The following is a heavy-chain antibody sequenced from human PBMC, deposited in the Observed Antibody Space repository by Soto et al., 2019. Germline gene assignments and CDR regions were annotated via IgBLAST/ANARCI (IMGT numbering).Heavy chain of an antibody. CDR1: GHSLSTSGVG. J-gene: IGHJ4*02. Sequence: QITLKESGPTLVKPTQTLTLTSTFSGHSLSTSGVGVGWIRQPPGKALEWLAPFYWDDDKRYSPSLKSRLTISKDTSKNQVVLTITTMDPVDTATYYCAYLTSAIDFDYWGQGTLVTVSS. CDR2: FYWDDDK. V-gene: IGHV2-5*02. CDR3: AYLTSAIDFDY. D-gene: IGHD4-17*01.